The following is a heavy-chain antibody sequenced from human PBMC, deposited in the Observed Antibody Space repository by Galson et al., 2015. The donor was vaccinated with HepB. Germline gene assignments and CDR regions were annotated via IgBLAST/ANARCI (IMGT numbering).Heavy chain of an antibody. CDR2: INSDGSST. D-gene: IGHD6-19*01. Sequence: SLRLSCAASGFTFSSYWMHWVRQAPGKGLVWVSRINSDGSSTSYADSVKGRFTISRDNAKNTLYLQMNSLRAEDTAVYYCARGASGWYGGGDYWGQGTLVTVSS. CDR3: ARGASGWYGGGDY. CDR1: GFTFSSYW. J-gene: IGHJ4*02. V-gene: IGHV3-74*01.